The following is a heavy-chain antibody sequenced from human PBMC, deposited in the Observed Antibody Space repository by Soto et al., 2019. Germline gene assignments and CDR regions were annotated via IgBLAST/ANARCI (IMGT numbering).Heavy chain of an antibody. CDR1: GLSFSCHS. D-gene: IGHD3-22*01. Sequence: PLETLSLSCAFYGLSFSCHSLTWIRQSPGKGLEWIGDINHSGRVNYSPSLKSRVTISLDTSKNQFSLTLSAVTAADTAMYYCSTRAYDTNGYYRFDPWGQGTLVTVSS. CDR2: INHSGRV. J-gene: IGHJ5*01. CDR3: STRAYDTNGYYRFDP. V-gene: IGHV4-34*01.